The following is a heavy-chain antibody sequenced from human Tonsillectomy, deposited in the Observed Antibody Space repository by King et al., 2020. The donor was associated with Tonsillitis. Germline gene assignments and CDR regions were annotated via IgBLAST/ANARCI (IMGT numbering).Heavy chain of an antibody. CDR2: IYIGGSA. Sequence: VQLVESGGGLIQPGGSLRLSCAASGFTVSSNYMSWVRQAPGKGLEWVSIIYIGGSAYSADSVKGRFTISRDNSKNTLYLQMNSLRAEDTAVYYCCLWFGELPIFDNWGQGTLVIVSS. CDR3: CLWFGELPIFDN. D-gene: IGHD3-10*01. J-gene: IGHJ4*02. CDR1: GFTVSSNY. V-gene: IGHV3-53*01.